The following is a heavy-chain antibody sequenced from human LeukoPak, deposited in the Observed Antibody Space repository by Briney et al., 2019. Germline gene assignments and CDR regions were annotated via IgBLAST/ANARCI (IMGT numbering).Heavy chain of an antibody. Sequence: WMGGIDPSYSYSNYPPSFQGDVTISADKSIRTAYLQWSRRKASDTAMYYCARHALSSSGSFDFWGPGTLVPVSS. J-gene: IGHJ4*02. CDR2: IDPSYSYS. CDR3: ARHALSSSGSFDF. D-gene: IGHD6-19*01. V-gene: IGHV5-10-1*01.